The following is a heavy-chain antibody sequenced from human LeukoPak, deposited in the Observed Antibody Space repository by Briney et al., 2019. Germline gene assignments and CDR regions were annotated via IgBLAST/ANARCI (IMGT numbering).Heavy chain of an antibody. J-gene: IGHJ4*02. CDR3: AKGDSGSSKFDY. V-gene: IGHV3-23*01. D-gene: IGHD1-26*01. Sequence: PGGSLRLSCAASGFTFDDYAMSWVRQAPGKGLEWVSAISGSGGSTYYADSVKGRFTISRDNSKNTLYLQMNSLRAEDTAVYYCAKGDSGSSKFDYWGQGTLVTVSS. CDR1: GFTFDDYA. CDR2: ISGSGGST.